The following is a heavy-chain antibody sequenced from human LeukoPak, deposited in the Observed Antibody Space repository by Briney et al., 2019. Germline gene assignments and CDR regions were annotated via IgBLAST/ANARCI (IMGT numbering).Heavy chain of an antibody. V-gene: IGHV2-5*01. CDR1: GFSLSTSGVG. CDR2: IYWNDDK. Sequence: SGPTLVNPTQTLTLTCTFSGFSLSTSGVGVGWIRQPPGKALEWLALIYWNDDKRYCPSLESRLTITKDTSKNQVVLTMTNMDPVDTATYYCARDTGRQYYYDSSGYYFDYWGQGTLVTVSS. CDR3: ARDTGRQYYYDSSGYYFDY. J-gene: IGHJ4*02. D-gene: IGHD3-22*01.